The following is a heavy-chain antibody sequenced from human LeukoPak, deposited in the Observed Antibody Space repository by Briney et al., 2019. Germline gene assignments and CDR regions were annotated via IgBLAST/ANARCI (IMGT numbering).Heavy chain of an antibody. J-gene: IGHJ4*02. CDR2: ISSGSSYI. D-gene: IGHD4-17*01. CDR1: GFTFSSYS. CDR3: ARGYGRGVVDY. V-gene: IGHV3-21*01. Sequence: GGSLRLSCAASGFTFSSYSMNGVRQAPGKGLEWVSSISSGSSYIYYADSVKGRFTISRDNAKNSLSLQMNSLRAEDTAVYYCARGYGRGVVDYWGQGTLVTVSS.